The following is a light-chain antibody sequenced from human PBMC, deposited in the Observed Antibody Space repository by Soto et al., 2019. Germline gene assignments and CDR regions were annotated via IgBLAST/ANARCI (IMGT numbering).Light chain of an antibody. J-gene: IGKJ1*01. CDR2: GAS. Sequence: EIEMTQSPATLSLAPGAGVTPFCRASESVSSNLAWYQQKAGQAPRLLIYGASTRATGIPARFSGSGSGTEFTLTISSLQSEDFAVYYCQQYSIWRTFGQGTKVDIK. CDR1: ESVSSN. CDR3: QQYSIWRT. V-gene: IGKV3-15*01.